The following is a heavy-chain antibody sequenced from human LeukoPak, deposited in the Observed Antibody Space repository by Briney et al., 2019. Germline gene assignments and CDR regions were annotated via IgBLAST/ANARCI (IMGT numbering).Heavy chain of an antibody. CDR2: IIPIFGTA. CDR1: GGTFSSYA. CDR3: ARGQYPFITGTYYYYYYGMDV. Sequence: SVKVSCKASGGTFSSYAISWVRQAPGQGLEWMGGIIPIFGTANYAQKFQGRVTITADGSTSTAYMELSSLRSEDTAVYYCARGQYPFITGTYYYYYYGMDVWGKGTTVTVSS. D-gene: IGHD1-20*01. J-gene: IGHJ6*04. V-gene: IGHV1-69*01.